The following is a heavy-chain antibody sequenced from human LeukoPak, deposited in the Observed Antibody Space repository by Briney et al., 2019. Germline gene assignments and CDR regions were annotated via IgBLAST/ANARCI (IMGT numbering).Heavy chain of an antibody. J-gene: IGHJ6*03. D-gene: IGHD6-13*01. CDR3: ARDRVGQQLVGRNYYYYYMDV. CDR1: GGYISSYS. CDR2: IYYSGST. Sequence: SETLSLTCTVSGGYISSYSWSWIRQPPGKGLEWIGYIYYSGSTNYDPSLKSRVTISVDTSKNQFSLKLRSVTAADTAVYYCARDRVGQQLVGRNYYYYYMDVWGKGTTVTISS. V-gene: IGHV4-59*01.